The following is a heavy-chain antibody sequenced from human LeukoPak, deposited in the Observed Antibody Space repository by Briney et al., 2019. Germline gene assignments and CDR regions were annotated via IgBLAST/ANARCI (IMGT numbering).Heavy chain of an antibody. CDR2: IYYSGST. V-gene: IGHV4-59*01. D-gene: IGHD6-13*01. CDR1: GGSISSYY. CDR3: ARGGGSSNYYYYYYMDV. Sequence: SETLSLTCTVSGGSISSYYWSWIRQPPGKGLEWIGYIYYSGSTNYNPPLKSRVTISVDTSKNQFSLKLSSVTAADTAVYYCARGGGSSNYYYYYYMDVWGKGTTVTVSS. J-gene: IGHJ6*03.